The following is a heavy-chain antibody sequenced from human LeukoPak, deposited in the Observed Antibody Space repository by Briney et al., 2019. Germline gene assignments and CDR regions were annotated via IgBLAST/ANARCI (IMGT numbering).Heavy chain of an antibody. CDR2: ISRTGNSI. J-gene: IGHJ4*02. CDR1: GFTLSSYE. V-gene: IGHV3-48*03. CDR3: ARGPYSSNWYVDY. Sequence: PGGSLRLSCAASGFTLSSYEMNWVRLAPGKGLEWISYISRTGNSIYYADSVKGRFTISRDSAKNSLYLQMNSLRAEDTAVYYCARGPYSSNWYVDYWGRGTLVTVAS. D-gene: IGHD6-13*01.